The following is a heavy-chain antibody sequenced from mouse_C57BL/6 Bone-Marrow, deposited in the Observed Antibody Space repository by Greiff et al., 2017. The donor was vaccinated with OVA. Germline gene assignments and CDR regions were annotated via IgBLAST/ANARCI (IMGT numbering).Heavy chain of an antibody. CDR1: GYTFTSYW. Sequence: QVQLQQPGAELVKPGASVKLSCKASGYTFTSYWMQWVKQRPGQGLEWIGEIDPSDSYTNYNQKFKGKATLTVDTSSSTAYMQLSSMTSEDSAVYYCARVEYGNLYYARDYWGQGTSVTVSS. CDR3: ARVEYGNLYYARDY. V-gene: IGHV1-50*01. D-gene: IGHD2-10*02. J-gene: IGHJ4*01. CDR2: IDPSDSYT.